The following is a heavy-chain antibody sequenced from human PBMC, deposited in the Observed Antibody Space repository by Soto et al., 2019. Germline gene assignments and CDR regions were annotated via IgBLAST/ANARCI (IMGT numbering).Heavy chain of an antibody. Sequence: NPSETLSLTCAVSGGSISSSNWWSWVRQPPGKGLEWIGEIYHSGSTNYNPSLKSRVTISVDKSKNQFSLKLSSVTAADTAVYYCARDHRGYYGSGSYYKDYYYYGMDVWGQGTTVTVSS. D-gene: IGHD3-10*01. CDR2: IYHSGST. CDR1: GGSISSSNW. V-gene: IGHV4-4*02. CDR3: ARDHRGYYGSGSYYKDYYYYGMDV. J-gene: IGHJ6*02.